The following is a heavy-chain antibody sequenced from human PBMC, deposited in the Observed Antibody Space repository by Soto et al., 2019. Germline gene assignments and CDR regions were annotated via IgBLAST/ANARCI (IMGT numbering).Heavy chain of an antibody. CDR1: GFTFSDFA. CDR3: AKSAGSIVGALDY. CDR2: ISGSGGST. D-gene: IGHD1-26*01. Sequence: EVQLLESGGGLVQPGGSLRLSCAASGFTFSDFAMNWVRQAQGKGREWVSTISGSGGSTYYAVSGKGRFTISRANSKNTLYLQMNSLGAEDTALYYCAKSAGSIVGALDYWGQGTLVTVSS. J-gene: IGHJ4*02. V-gene: IGHV3-23*01.